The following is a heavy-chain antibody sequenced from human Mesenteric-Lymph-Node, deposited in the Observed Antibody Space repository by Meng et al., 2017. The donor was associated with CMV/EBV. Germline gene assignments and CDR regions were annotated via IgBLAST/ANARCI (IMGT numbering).Heavy chain of an antibody. CDR3: AKVFYDFWSGYPYYFDY. Sequence: GGSLRLSCAASGLTFSSYALSWVRQAPGKGLEWVAAIGGSGHNTYYADSVKGRFTISRDNSKNTLYLQMNSLRAEDTAIYYCAKVFYDFWSGYPYYFDYWGQGTLVTVSS. CDR1: GLTFSSYA. D-gene: IGHD3-3*01. CDR2: IGGSGHNT. V-gene: IGHV3-23*01. J-gene: IGHJ4*02.